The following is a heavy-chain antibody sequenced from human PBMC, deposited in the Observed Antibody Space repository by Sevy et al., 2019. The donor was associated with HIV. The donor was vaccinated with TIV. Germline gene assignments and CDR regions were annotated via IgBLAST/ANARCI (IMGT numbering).Heavy chain of an antibody. Sequence: GGSLRLSCVAAGFTFSSYDMHWVRQVTGKGLEWISGVGPAGDHFYPGSVKGRFTISRENAKNSFYLQMNNLRAGDTAVYYCARSGGYSDYGMDVWGQGTTVTVSS. J-gene: IGHJ6*02. D-gene: IGHD5-12*01. CDR1: GFTFSSYD. CDR3: ARSGGYSDYGMDV. CDR2: VGPAGDH. V-gene: IGHV3-13*05.